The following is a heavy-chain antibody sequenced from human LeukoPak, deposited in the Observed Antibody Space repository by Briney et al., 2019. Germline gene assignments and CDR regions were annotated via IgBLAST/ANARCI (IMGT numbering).Heavy chain of an antibody. CDR2: VYYSGNT. CDR3: ARHGDSSSYYFDY. D-gene: IGHD6-6*01. J-gene: IGHJ4*02. Sequence: PSETLSLTCAVSGGSISGYYWSWIRQPPGKGLEWIGYVYYSGNTKYNPSLKSRVTMSVDTSKNQFSLRLSSVTATDTAVYYCARHGDSSSYYFDYWGQGTLVTVSS. CDR1: GGSISGYY. V-gene: IGHV4-59*08.